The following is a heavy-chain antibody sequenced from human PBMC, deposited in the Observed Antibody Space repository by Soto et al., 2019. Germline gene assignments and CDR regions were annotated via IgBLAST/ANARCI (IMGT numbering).Heavy chain of an antibody. CDR3: PRDVIAARWFDY. CDR2: IYYSGST. V-gene: IGHV4-61*01. CDR1: GGSVSSGSYY. D-gene: IGHD6-6*01. J-gene: IGHJ4*02. Sequence: SETLSLTCTVSGGSVSSGSYYWSWIRQPPGKGLEWIGYIYYSGSTNYNPSLKSRVTISVDTSKNQFSLKLSSVTAADTAVYYCPRDVIAARWFDYWGQGTLVTVSS.